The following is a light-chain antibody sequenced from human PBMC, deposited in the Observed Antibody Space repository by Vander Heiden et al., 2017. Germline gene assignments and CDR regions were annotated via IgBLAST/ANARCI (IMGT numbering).Light chain of an antibody. V-gene: IGKV4-1*01. CDR3: QQYYSTPIS. J-gene: IGKJ5*01. CDR1: LMVLYSSNNENY. Sequence: DIVMTQSPDSLAVPLGERAIINCKSSLMVLYSSNNENYLAWYQQKSGQPPKLLIYWASTRESGVPDRFSGSGSGTDFTLTISSLQAEDVAVYYCQQYYSTPISFGQGTRLEIK. CDR2: WAS.